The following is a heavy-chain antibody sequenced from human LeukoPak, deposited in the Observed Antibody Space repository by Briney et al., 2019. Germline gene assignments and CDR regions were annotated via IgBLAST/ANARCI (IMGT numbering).Heavy chain of an antibody. CDR2: IYYSGST. CDR1: GGSISSYY. J-gene: IGHJ4*02. CDR3: ASLYYYDSSGPPVGYFDY. Sequence: SETLSLTCTVSGGSISSYYWGWIRQPPGKGLEWIKSIYYSGSTYYNPSLKSRVTISVDTSKNQFSLKLSSVTAADTAVYYCASLYYYDSSGPPVGYFDYWGQGTLVTVSS. D-gene: IGHD3-22*01. V-gene: IGHV4-39*01.